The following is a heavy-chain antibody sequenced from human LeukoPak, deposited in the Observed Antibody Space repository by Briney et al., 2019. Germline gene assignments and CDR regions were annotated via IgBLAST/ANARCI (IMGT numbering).Heavy chain of an antibody. CDR2: IKQDGSEK. CDR1: GFTFRNFW. CDR3: ARGGFLAY. V-gene: IGHV3-7*03. Sequence: GGSLRLSCTASGFTFRNFWMNWARQAPGKGLGWVANIKQDGSEKYYVDSVKGRFTISRDNAKNSLYLQMNSLRAEDTAVYYCARGGFLAYWGQGTLVTVSS. J-gene: IGHJ4*02.